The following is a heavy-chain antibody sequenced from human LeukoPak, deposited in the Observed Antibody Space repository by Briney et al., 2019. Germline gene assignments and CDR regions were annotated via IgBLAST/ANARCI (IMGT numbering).Heavy chain of an antibody. Sequence: SETLSLTCTVSGGSISSYYWSWIRQPPGKGLEWIGYIYYSGSTNYNPSLKSRVTISVDTSKNQFSLKLSSVTAADTAVYYCAILSHYYDSSGYQYYFDYWGQGTLVTVSS. CDR2: IYYSGST. V-gene: IGHV4-59*08. CDR1: GGSISSYY. J-gene: IGHJ4*02. CDR3: AILSHYYDSSGYQYYFDY. D-gene: IGHD3-22*01.